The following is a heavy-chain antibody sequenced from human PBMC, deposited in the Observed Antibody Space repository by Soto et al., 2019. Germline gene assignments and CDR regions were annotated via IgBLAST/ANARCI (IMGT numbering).Heavy chain of an antibody. CDR3: AKSPGMYYYDSSGYYHYDY. Sequence: PGGSLRLSCAASGFTFSSYAMSWVRQAPGKGLEWVSAISGSGVSTYYADSVKGRFNISRDNSKNTLYLQMNSLRAEDTAVYYCAKSPGMYYYDSSGYYHYDYWGQGTLVTVSS. CDR2: ISGSGVST. CDR1: GFTFSSYA. D-gene: IGHD3-22*01. V-gene: IGHV3-23*01. J-gene: IGHJ4*02.